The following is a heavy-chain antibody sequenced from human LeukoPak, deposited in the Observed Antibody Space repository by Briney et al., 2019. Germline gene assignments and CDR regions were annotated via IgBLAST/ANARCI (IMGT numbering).Heavy chain of an antibody. CDR1: GFTFSSYW. J-gene: IGHJ4*02. V-gene: IGHV3-7*01. CDR3: ARVSGYSYSYGGY. CDR2: IKQDGSEK. Sequence: GGSLRLSCAAPGFTFSSYWMSWVRQAPGKGLEWVANIKQDGSEKYYVDSVKGRFTISRDNAKNSLYLQMNSLRAEDTAVYYCARVSGYSYSYGGYWGQGTLVTVSS. D-gene: IGHD5-18*01.